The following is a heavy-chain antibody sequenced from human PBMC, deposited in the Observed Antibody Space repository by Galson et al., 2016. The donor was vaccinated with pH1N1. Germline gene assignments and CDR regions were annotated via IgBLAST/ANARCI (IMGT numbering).Heavy chain of an antibody. CDR1: GGTFGSYG. CDR3: ARVGGSSELGFFADH. Sequence: SVKVSCKASGGTFGSYGINWVRQAPGQGLEWMGGIIPIFNAVKYAQNFQGRVTITADESTTTAYMELSSLRSEDTAVYYCARVGGSSELGFFADHWGQGTLVTVSS. V-gene: IGHV1-69*13. D-gene: IGHD6-6*01. CDR2: IIPIFNAV. J-gene: IGHJ4*02.